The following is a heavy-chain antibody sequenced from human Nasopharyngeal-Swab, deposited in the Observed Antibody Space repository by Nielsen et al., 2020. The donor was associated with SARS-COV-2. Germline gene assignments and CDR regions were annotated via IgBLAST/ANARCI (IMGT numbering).Heavy chain of an antibody. CDR3: ERDSVYNFGVFIITTSFMDV. CDR2: ISYDGSHE. CDR1: GFTFSSFA. D-gene: IGHD3-3*01. Sequence: SLRLSWAASGFTFSSFAMHWVRQAPGKGLEWVGLISYDGSHENYADSVRGRFTISRDNSKDTVHLQMNSLRPEDTAVYYCERDSVYNFGVFIITTSFMDVWGKGTTVRLL. J-gene: IGHJ6*03. V-gene: IGHV3-30*04.